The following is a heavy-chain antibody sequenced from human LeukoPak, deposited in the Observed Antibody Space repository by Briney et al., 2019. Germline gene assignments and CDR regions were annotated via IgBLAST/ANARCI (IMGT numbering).Heavy chain of an antibody. V-gene: IGHV3-73*01. CDR3: TVPQSEGNWFDP. CDR2: IRGKGYSDPP. Sequence: GGSLRLSCAASGFTFSDSAIHWVRQASGKGLEWVGRIRGKGYSDPPAYAASVKGRFTISRDDSKSMAYLQMNSLKAEDTAVYSSTVPQSEGNWFDPWGPGTLVTVSS. J-gene: IGHJ5*02. CDR1: GFTFSDSA. D-gene: IGHD2-2*01.